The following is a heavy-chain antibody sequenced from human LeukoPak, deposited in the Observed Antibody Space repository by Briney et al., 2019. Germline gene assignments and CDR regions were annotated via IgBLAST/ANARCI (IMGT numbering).Heavy chain of an antibody. CDR3: ATFNDYKGNWFDP. V-gene: IGHV4-34*01. CDR2: INHSEST. Sequence: PSETLSLTCAVYGGSFSGYYWSWIRQPPGKGLEWIGEINHSESTNYNPSLKSRVTISVDTSKNQFSLKLSSVTAADTAVYYCATFNDYKGNWFDPWGQGTLVTVSS. J-gene: IGHJ5*02. D-gene: IGHD4-11*01. CDR1: GGSFSGYY.